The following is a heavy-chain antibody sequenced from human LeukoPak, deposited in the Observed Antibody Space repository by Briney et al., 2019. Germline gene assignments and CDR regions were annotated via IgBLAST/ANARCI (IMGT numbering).Heavy chain of an antibody. J-gene: IGHJ4*02. CDR2: ISDSGST. CDR1: GGSISSYY. CDR3: ARGRSRSYYNFDY. D-gene: IGHD1-26*01. Sequence: SETLSLTCTVSGGSISSYYWSWIRQPPGKGLEWIGHISDSGSTNYNPSLKSRVTISVATSKNQVSLKLSSVTAADTAVYYCARGRSRSYYNFDYWGQGTQVTVSS. V-gene: IGHV4-59*08.